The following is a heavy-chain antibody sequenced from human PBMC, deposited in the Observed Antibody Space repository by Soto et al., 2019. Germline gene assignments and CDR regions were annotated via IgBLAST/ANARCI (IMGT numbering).Heavy chain of an antibody. Sequence: QITLKESGPPLVKPTQTLTLTCTFSGFSLSTRGVGVGWIRQPPGKALECLALISWDDDKRYSPSLKNRLTVTKDTSKNQVVLTMTNMDPVDTATYYCAHRHFRGNFCPDYFDYWGQGTRVTVSS. CDR2: ISWDDDK. CDR3: AHRHFRGNFCPDYFDY. J-gene: IGHJ4*02. D-gene: IGHD1-7*01. CDR1: GFSLSTRGVG. V-gene: IGHV2-5*02.